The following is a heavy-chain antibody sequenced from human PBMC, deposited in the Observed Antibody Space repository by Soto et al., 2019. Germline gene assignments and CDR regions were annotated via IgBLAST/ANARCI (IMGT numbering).Heavy chain of an antibody. CDR3: ARVGLGLRSRPYNMDV. CDR2: ISAYNGNT. CDR1: GYTFTSYG. D-gene: IGHD3-16*01. V-gene: IGHV1-18*01. Sequence: ASVKVSCKASGYTFTSYGISWVRQAPGQGLEWMGWISAYNGNTNYAQRLQGRVTMTTDTSTSTAYMELRSLRSDDTAVYYCARVGLGLRSRPYNMDVWGKGATVTVSS. J-gene: IGHJ6*03.